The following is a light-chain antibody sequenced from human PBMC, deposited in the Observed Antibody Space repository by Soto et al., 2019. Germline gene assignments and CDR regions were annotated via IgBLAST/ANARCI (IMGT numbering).Light chain of an antibody. CDR3: QQYGPSLPMYT. CDR1: QSVSSRD. CDR2: GAS. J-gene: IGKJ2*01. V-gene: IGKV3-20*01. Sequence: EFVLTQSPGILSLSPGEGATLSCRASQSVSSRDLAWYQQKPGQAPRLLIYGASRRAAGIPDRFSGSESGTDFTLTISRLEPEDFAVYYCQQYGPSLPMYTFGQGTKVEIK.